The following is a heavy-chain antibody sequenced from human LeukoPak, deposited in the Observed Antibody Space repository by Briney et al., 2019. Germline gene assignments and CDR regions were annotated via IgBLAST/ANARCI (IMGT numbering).Heavy chain of an antibody. CDR3: ARVGFSKFYHHMDV. Sequence: ASVKVSCKASGYTFTSYGISWVRQAPGQGLEWMGWISAYNGNTNYAQKLQGRVTMTTDTSTSTAYMELRSPRSDDAAVYYCARVGFSKFYHHMDVWGKGTTVTVSS. D-gene: IGHD4-11*01. V-gene: IGHV1-18*01. J-gene: IGHJ6*03. CDR1: GYTFTSYG. CDR2: ISAYNGNT.